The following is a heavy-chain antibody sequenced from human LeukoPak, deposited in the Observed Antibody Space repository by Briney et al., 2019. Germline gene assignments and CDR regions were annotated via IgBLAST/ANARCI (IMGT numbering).Heavy chain of an antibody. D-gene: IGHD2-15*01. V-gene: IGHV3-74*01. J-gene: IGHJ4*03. Sequence: WGSLRLSCAASGLTFSSYWMHWVRQAPGKGLVWVSRINGDGSSTIYADSVKGRFTISRDNAKNTLYLQMNSLRAEDTAVYFCARSAGYPRSVNGYFDYWGQGTLVSVSS. CDR1: GLTFSSYW. CDR2: INGDGSST. CDR3: ARSAGYPRSVNGYFDY.